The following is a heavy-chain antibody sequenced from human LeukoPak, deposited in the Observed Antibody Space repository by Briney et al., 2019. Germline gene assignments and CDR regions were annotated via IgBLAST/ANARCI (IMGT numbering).Heavy chain of an antibody. V-gene: IGHV3-30*02. CDR1: GFTFSSYG. CDR2: VRYDGSN. D-gene: IGHD6-19*01. CDR3: AKDIPAAIAVAGNVDF. J-gene: IGHJ4*02. Sequence: GGSLRLSCVASGFTFSSYGIHWVRQAPGKGLEWVAFVRYDGSNYYADSVKGRFTISRDNSKNTVYLQMNSLRAEDTAVYYCAKDIPAAIAVAGNVDFWGQGTLVTVSS.